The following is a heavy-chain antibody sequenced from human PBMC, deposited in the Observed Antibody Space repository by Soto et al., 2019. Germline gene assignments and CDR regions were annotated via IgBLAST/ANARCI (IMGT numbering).Heavy chain of an antibody. D-gene: IGHD3-22*01. CDR3: ARQPYDSSDYFDY. J-gene: IGHJ4*02. CDR1: GGSISSGGYF. CDR2: IYYSGTT. Sequence: SETLSLTCAVSGGSISSGGYFWSWIRQPPGKGLEWIGCIYYSGTTYYNPSLKSRVTISVDTSRIHFSLKLISVTAADTAVYFCARQPYDSSDYFDYWGQGTLVTVS. V-gene: IGHV4-30-2*03.